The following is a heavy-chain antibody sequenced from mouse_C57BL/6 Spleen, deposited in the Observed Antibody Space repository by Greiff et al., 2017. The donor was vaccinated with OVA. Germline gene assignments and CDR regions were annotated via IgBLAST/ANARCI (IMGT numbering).Heavy chain of an antibody. J-gene: IGHJ2*01. CDR3: ARSLTTVVPLDY. D-gene: IGHD1-1*01. Sequence: QVQLQQPGPELVKPGASVKLSCKASGYTFTSYWMHWVKQRPGQGLEWIGNINPSNGGTNYNEKFKSKATLTVDKSSSTAYMQLSSLTSEDSAVYYCARSLTTVVPLDYWGQGTTLTVSS. CDR2: INPSNGGT. V-gene: IGHV1-53*01. CDR1: GYTFTSYW.